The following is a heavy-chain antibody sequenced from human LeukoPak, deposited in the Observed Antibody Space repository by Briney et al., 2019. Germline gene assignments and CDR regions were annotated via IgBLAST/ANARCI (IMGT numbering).Heavy chain of an antibody. V-gene: IGHV3-7*01. CDR1: GFTFSSYW. J-gene: IGHJ4*02. CDR3: ARDSVVITFDY. Sequence: GGSLRLSCAASGFTFSSYWMSWVRQAPGKGLEWVANIKQDGSEKYYVDSVKGRFTISRDNAKNSLYLQMNSLRAEDTAVYCCARDSVVITFDYWGQGTLVTVSS. D-gene: IGHD3-22*01. CDR2: IKQDGSEK.